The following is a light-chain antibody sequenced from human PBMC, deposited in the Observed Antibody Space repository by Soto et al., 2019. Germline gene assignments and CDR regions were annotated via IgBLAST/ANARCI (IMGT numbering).Light chain of an antibody. Sequence: DIQMTQSPASLSASVGDRVTITCQASQDINNYLNWFQQKPGKAPKLLIYGASNLETGVRSRFSGSGSGTDFTFTISSLQPEDISIYYCQQYDDVPITFGQGTRLQIK. CDR1: QDINNY. J-gene: IGKJ5*01. CDR2: GAS. CDR3: QQYDDVPIT. V-gene: IGKV1-33*01.